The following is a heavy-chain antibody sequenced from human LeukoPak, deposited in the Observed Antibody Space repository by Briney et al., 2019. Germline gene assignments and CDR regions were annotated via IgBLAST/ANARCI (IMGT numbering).Heavy chain of an antibody. CDR1: EYTFTGYY. CDR2: INPNSGDT. Sequence: ASVKVSCKTSEYTFTGYYMHWVRQAPGQGLEWMGWINPNSGDTNYAQKFQGRVTMTRDTSISTAYMELSSLRSEDTAVYYCARERLNTYYYDSSGYSTWGQGTLVTVSS. J-gene: IGHJ4*02. V-gene: IGHV1-2*02. CDR3: ARERLNTYYYDSSGYST. D-gene: IGHD3-22*01.